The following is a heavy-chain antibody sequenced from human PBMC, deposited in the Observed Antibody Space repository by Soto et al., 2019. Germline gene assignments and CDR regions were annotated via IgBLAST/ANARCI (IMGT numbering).Heavy chain of an antibody. Sequence: GGSLRLSCAASGFNFSNHWMHWVRQRPGEGLVWVSRITSDGKSKAYAESVKGRFAISRDNAKNTLYLQMNGLTAEDTAVYYCARESGDWPLNWFDPWGLGTLVTVSS. CDR2: ITSDGKSK. CDR1: GFNFSNHW. CDR3: ARESGDWPLNWFDP. D-gene: IGHD2-21*02. V-gene: IGHV3-74*01. J-gene: IGHJ5*02.